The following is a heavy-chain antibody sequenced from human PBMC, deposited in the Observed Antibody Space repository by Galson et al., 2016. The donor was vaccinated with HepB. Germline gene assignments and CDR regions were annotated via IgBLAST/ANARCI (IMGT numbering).Heavy chain of an antibody. J-gene: IGHJ6*02. D-gene: IGHD3-16*01. Sequence: CAIFADSVYNNGAAWVWIRQSPSTGLQWLGRTVYRSTRENNYAGPVKNRKTISPDTARNKFSLHLNSVTPEASAVDYRARAVMLGGGMDVWGQGTTVTVSS. CDR3: ARAVMLGGGMDV. CDR1: ADSVYNNGAA. CDR2: TVYRSTREN. V-gene: IGHV6-1*01.